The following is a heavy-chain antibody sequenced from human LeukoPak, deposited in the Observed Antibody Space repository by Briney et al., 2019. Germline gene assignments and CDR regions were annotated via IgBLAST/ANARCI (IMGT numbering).Heavy chain of an antibody. J-gene: IGHJ3*02. D-gene: IGHD2-2*03. CDR3: ARDGLDIPRRDAFDI. Sequence: ASVKVSCKASGYTFTSYGISWVRQAPGQGLEWMGCISAYNGNTNYAQKLQGRVTMTTDTYTSTAYMELRSLRSDATAVYYCARDGLDIPRRDAFDIWGQGTMVTVSS. CDR1: GYTFTSYG. V-gene: IGHV1-18*01. CDR2: ISAYNGNT.